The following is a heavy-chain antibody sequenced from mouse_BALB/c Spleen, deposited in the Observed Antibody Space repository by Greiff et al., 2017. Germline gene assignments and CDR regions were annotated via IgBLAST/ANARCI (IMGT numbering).Heavy chain of an antibody. D-gene: IGHD2-2*01. Sequence: VQLQQSGAELVKPGASVKLSCTASGFNIKDTYMHWVKQRPEQGLEWIGRIDPANGNTKYDPKFQGKATITADTSSNTAYLQLSSLTSEDTAVYYCAREGAYGYGGYYFDYWGQGTTLTVAA. CDR2: IDPANGNT. V-gene: IGHV14-3*02. CDR1: GFNIKDTY. CDR3: AREGAYGYGGYYFDY. J-gene: IGHJ2*01.